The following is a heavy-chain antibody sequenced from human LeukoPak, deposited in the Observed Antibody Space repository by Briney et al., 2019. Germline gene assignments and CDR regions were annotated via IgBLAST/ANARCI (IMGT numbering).Heavy chain of an antibody. CDR2: IYYSGST. V-gene: IGHV4-30-4*01. J-gene: IGHJ5*02. Sequence: SQTLSLTCTLSAGSISSGDYYWSWIRQPPGKGLEWIGYIYYSGSTYYNPSLKSRVTISVDTSKNQFSLKLSSVTAADTAVYYCARSGGSYWGNWFDPWGQGTLVSVSS. CDR1: AGSISSGDYY. D-gene: IGHD1-26*01. CDR3: ARSGGSYWGNWFDP.